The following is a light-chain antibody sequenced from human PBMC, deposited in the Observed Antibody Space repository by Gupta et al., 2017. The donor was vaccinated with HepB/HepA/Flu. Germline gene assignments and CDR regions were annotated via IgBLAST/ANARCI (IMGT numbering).Light chain of an antibody. V-gene: IGKV1-16*01. Sequence: DIQMTQSPSTLSASVGDRVTITCRASRDINNYLDWFQQKPGQAPKSLMFGASTLRRWVPSRFSGSGSGTNFTLTISGLQPEDFATYYCQQYDTNPYTFGQGTKLEIK. CDR1: RDINNY. CDR3: QQYDTNPYT. J-gene: IGKJ2*01. CDR2: GAS.